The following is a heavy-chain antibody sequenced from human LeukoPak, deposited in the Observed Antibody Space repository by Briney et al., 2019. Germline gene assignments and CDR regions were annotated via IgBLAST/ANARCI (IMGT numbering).Heavy chain of an antibody. CDR2: ISRSSATV. CDR1: GYTFSNFD. J-gene: IGHJ4*02. CDR3: ARVEGTTGQGFDY. Sequence: RAGGSLRLSCSVSGYTFSNFDMNWVRQTPGKGLEWVSYISRSSATVYYAGSVQGRFTISRDNANNLLYLQMNSLTAEDTAVYYCARVEGTTGQGFDYWGQGAPVTVSS. D-gene: IGHD1-7*01. V-gene: IGHV3-48*01.